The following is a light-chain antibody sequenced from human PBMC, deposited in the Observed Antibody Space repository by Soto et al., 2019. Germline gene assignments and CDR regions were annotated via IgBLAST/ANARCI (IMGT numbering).Light chain of an antibody. Sequence: DIPMTQSPSTLSASVGDRVTITCRASQSISSWLAWYQQKPGKAPKLLIYKASSLESGVPSRCSGSGSGTEFPLTISSLQPDDFAPYYCQQYNSYSGFTFGPGTKVDIK. J-gene: IGKJ3*01. V-gene: IGKV1-5*03. CDR1: QSISSW. CDR3: QQYNSYSGFT. CDR2: KAS.